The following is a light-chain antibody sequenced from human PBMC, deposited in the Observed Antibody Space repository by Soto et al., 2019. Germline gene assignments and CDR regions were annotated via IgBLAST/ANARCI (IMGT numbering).Light chain of an antibody. J-gene: IGKJ4*01. CDR2: GAS. CDR3: QQYGSSPLT. CDR1: QSVSSSY. Sequence: EIVFTQSPGTLSLSPGERATLSCRASQSVSSSYLAWYQRKPGQAPRLLIYGASSRATGIPDMFSGSGSGTDFTLTISRLEPEDFAVYYCQQYGSSPLTFGGGTKVEIK. V-gene: IGKV3-20*01.